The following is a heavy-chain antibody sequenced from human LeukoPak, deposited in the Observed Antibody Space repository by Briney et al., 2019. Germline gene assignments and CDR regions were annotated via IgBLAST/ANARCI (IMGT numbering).Heavy chain of an antibody. CDR1: GFTFSFYA. CDR3: AKDVGVAGGGRVWYFDY. CDR2: ISGSGGST. Sequence: GGSLRLSFAASGFTFSFYAMSWVRQAPGKGLEWVSAISGSGGSTYYADSVKGRFTISRDNSKNTLYLQMNSLRAEDTAVYYCAKDVGVAGGGRVWYFDYWGQGTLVTVSS. V-gene: IGHV3-23*01. D-gene: IGHD6-19*01. J-gene: IGHJ4*02.